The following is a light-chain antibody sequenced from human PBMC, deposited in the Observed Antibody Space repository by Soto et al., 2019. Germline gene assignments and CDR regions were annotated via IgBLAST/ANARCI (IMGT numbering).Light chain of an antibody. CDR2: QDS. V-gene: IGLV3-1*01. CDR3: QAWDSSTAGV. CDR1: KLGDKY. J-gene: IGLJ1*01. Sequence: SSELTQSPSVSVSPGQTASITCSGDKLGDKYACWYQQKPGQSPVLVIYQDSKRPSGIPERFSGSNSGNTATLTISGTQAMDEADYYCQAWDSSTAGVFGTGTKVTVL.